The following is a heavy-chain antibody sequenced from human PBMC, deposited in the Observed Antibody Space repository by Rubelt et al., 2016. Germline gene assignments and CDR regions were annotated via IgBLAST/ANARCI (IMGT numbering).Heavy chain of an antibody. CDR2: IYYSGST. D-gene: IGHD4-23*01. Sequence: QVQLQQWGAGLLKPSETLSLTCAVSGGSISSGGYYWSWIRQHPGKGLEWIGYIYYSGSTYYNPSLMCRVTISVDTSKNQFSLKLSSVTAADTAVYYCARCNDYGGNGGVWYYFDYWGQGTLVTVSS. CDR3: ARCNDYGGNGGVWYYFDY. J-gene: IGHJ4*02. CDR1: GGSISSGGYY. V-gene: IGHV4-31*11.